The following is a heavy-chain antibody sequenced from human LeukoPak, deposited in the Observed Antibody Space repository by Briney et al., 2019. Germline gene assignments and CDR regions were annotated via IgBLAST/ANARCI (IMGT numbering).Heavy chain of an antibody. CDR1: GYTFTGYY. D-gene: IGHD3-10*01. CDR2: INPNSGGT. CDR3: ARAPNYGPVMVRVKYYGMDV. J-gene: IGHJ6*02. V-gene: IGHV1-2*02. Sequence: ASVKVSCKASGYTFTGYYMHWVRQAPGQGLEWMGWINPNSGGTNYAQKFQGRVTMTRDTSISTAYMELSRLRSDDTAVYYWARAPNYGPVMVRVKYYGMDVWGQGTTVTVSS.